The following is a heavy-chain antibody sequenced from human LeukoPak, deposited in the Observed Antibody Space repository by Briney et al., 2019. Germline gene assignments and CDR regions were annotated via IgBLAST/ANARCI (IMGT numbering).Heavy chain of an antibody. Sequence: GASVKVSCKASGYTFTSYGISWVRQAPGQGLEWMGWISAYNGNTNYAQKLQGRVTMTRDTSISTAYMELSRLRSDDTAVYYCARVSSGWYSIDFDYWGQGTLVSVSS. D-gene: IGHD6-19*01. J-gene: IGHJ4*02. CDR2: ISAYNGNT. V-gene: IGHV1-18*01. CDR3: ARVSSGWYSIDFDY. CDR1: GYTFTSYG.